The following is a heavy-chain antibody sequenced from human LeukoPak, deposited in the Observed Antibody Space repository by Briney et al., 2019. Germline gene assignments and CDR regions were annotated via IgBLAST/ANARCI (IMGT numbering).Heavy chain of an antibody. J-gene: IGHJ4*02. D-gene: IGHD1-26*01. V-gene: IGHV5-51*01. CDR3: ARAGIVGATSFDY. CDR2: IYPGDSDT. CDR1: GYSFTSYW. Sequence: HGESLKISCKGSGYSFTSYWIGWVRQMPGKGLGWMGIIYPGDSDTRYSPSFQGQVTISADKSISTAYLQWSSLKASDTAMYYCARAGIVGATSFDYWGQGTLVTVSS.